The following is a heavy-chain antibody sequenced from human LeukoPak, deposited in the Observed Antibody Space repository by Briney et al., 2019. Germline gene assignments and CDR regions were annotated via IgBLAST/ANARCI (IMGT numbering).Heavy chain of an antibody. CDR3: ARDRLAARGTFDY. V-gene: IGHV1-2*02. Sequence: ASVKVSCKASGYTFTGYYMHWVRQAPGQGLEWMGWINPNSGGTNCAQKFQGRVTMTRDTSISTAYMELSRLRSDDTAVYYCARDRLAARGTFDYWGQGTLVTVSS. J-gene: IGHJ4*02. CDR1: GYTFTGYY. CDR2: INPNSGGT. D-gene: IGHD6-6*01.